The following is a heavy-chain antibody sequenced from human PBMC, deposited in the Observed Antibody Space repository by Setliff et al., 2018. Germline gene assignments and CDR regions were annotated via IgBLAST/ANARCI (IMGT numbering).Heavy chain of an antibody. CDR1: GFPFSSYW. Sequence: PGGSLRLSCAASGFPFSSYWMSWVRQAPGKGLEWVANIKEDGSEKYYVDSVKGRFTMSSDNAKNSLFLQMSSLRADDTAVYYCAREIYCSSTSCLNFGMDVWGQGTTVTVSS. V-gene: IGHV3-7*01. CDR3: AREIYCSSTSCLNFGMDV. J-gene: IGHJ6*02. CDR2: IKEDGSEK. D-gene: IGHD2-2*01.